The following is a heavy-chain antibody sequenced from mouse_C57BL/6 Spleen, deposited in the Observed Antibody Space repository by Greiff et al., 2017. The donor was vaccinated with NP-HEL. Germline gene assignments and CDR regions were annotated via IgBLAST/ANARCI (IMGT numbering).Heavy chain of an antibody. CDR2: INPNNGGT. Sequence: EVQLQQSGPELVKPGASVKMSCKASGYTFTDYNMHWVKQSHGKSLEWIGYINPNNGGTSYNQKFKGKATLTVNKSSSTAYMEHRSLTSEDSAVYYCAKDLYYDYDAVFAYWGQGTLVTVSA. CDR1: GYTFTDYN. V-gene: IGHV1-22*01. J-gene: IGHJ3*01. D-gene: IGHD2-4*01. CDR3: AKDLYYDYDAVFAY.